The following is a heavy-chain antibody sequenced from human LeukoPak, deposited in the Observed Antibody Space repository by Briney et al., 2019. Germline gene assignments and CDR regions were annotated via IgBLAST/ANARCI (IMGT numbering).Heavy chain of an antibody. CDR3: ARGGITIFGVVRNWFDP. J-gene: IGHJ5*02. V-gene: IGHV4-34*01. CDR1: GGSFSGYY. CDR2: INHSGST. D-gene: IGHD3-3*01. Sequence: PSETLSLTCAVYGGSFSGYYWNWIRQPPGKGLEWIGEINHSGSTNYNPSLKSRVTISVDTSKNQFSLKLSSVTAADTAVYYCARGGITIFGVVRNWFDPWGQGTLVTVSS.